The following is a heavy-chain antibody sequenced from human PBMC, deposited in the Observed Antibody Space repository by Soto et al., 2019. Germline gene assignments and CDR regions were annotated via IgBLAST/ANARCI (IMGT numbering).Heavy chain of an antibody. CDR2: IYWDDDK. J-gene: IGHJ4*02. CDR3: ARLVAAGITYYFDS. V-gene: IGHV2-5*02. CDR1: AFTLSTSGVG. Sequence: QITLKESGPTLVKPTQTLTLTCTFSAFTLSTSGVGMGGIRQPPGKALEWLTFIYWDDDKRYSPSLKSRLTITKDTSKNQVVLTMTNMDPVDTATYYCARLVAAGITYYFDSLGQGTLVTVSS. D-gene: IGHD2-21*01.